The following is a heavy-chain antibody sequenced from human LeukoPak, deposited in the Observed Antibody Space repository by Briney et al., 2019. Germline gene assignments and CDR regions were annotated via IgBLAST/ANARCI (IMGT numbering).Heavy chain of an antibody. CDR1: GFTFSDYY. V-gene: IGHV3-11*01. CDR2: ISSSGSTI. CDR3: ARDFTIFGPQTYFRSHTFDY. D-gene: IGHD3-3*01. J-gene: IGHJ4*02. Sequence: PGGSLRLSCAASGFTFSDYYMSWIRQAPGKGLEWVSYISSSGSTIYYADSVKGRFTIFRDNAKNSLYLQMNSLRAEDTAVYYCARDFTIFGPQTYFRSHTFDYWGQGTLVTVSS.